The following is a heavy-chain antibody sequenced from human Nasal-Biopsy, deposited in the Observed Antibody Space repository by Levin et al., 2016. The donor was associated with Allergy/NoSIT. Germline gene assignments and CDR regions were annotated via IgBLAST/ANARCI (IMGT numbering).Heavy chain of an antibody. D-gene: IGHD3-16*01. CDR2: IDWDGDK. CDR3: ARRLYVRGSLDP. Sequence: SGPTLVKPGQTLTLTCSFSGFSLSSSGLGVAWIRQPPGEAPEWLAVIDWDGDKHFAPSLEGRLTITEDTSQNQVVLRMTNMDPLDTATYYCARRLYVRGSLDPWGQGIQVAVSS. V-gene: IGHV2-5*05. CDR1: GFSLSSSGLG. J-gene: IGHJ5*02.